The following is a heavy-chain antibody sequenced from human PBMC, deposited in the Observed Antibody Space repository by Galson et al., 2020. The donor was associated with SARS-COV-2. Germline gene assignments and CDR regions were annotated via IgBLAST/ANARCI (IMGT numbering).Heavy chain of an antibody. D-gene: IGHD6-19*01. CDR3: AKDGSSGWYENYFAS. CDR1: GFTFSSYA. J-gene: IGHJ4*02. CDR2: TSGSGGST. V-gene: IGHV3-23*01. Sequence: GGSLRLSCAASGFTFSSYAMSCVRQAPGKGLEWVSATSGSGGSTYYADSVTGRFTISRDNSKNTLYLQMNSLRAEDTAVYYCAKDGSSGWYENYFASWGQGTLVTVSS.